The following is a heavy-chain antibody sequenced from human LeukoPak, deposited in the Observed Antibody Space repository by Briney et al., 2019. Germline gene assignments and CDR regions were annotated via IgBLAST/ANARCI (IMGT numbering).Heavy chain of an antibody. J-gene: IGHJ4*02. Sequence: PSETLSLTCAVYGGSFSGYYWSWIRQPPGKGLEWIGEINHSGSTNYNPSLKSRVTISVDTSKNQFSLKLSSVTAADTAVYYCARGITPHPYSSSSARNPKAPQNFDYWGQGTLVTVSS. V-gene: IGHV4-34*01. CDR1: GGSFSGYY. CDR3: ARGITPHPYSSSSARNPKAPQNFDY. D-gene: IGHD6-6*01. CDR2: INHSGST.